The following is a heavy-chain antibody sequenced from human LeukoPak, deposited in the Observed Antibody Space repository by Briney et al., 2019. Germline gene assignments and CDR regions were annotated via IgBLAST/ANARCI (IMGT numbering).Heavy chain of an antibody. Sequence: GGSLRLSCAASGFTFSSYWMHWVRQAPGKGLVWVSRINSDGSSTYYADSVKGRFTISRDNSKNTLYLQMNSLRAEDTAVYYCAKGGPMVSYYGMDVWGQGTTVTVSS. CDR3: AKGGPMVSYYGMDV. CDR1: GFTFSSYW. D-gene: IGHD3-10*01. CDR2: INSDGSST. V-gene: IGHV3-74*01. J-gene: IGHJ6*02.